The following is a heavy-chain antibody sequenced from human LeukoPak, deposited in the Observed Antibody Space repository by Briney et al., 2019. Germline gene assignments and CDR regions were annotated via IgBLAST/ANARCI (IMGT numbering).Heavy chain of an antibody. D-gene: IGHD3-16*01. CDR1: Y. CDR2: INPSGGST. Sequence: YMHXXXQAPGQGLEWMGIINPSGGSTSYAQKFQGRVTMTRDTSTSTVYMELSSLRSEDTAVYYCARDALLGFDYWGQGTLVTVSS. CDR3: ARDALLGFDY. V-gene: IGHV1-46*01. J-gene: IGHJ4*02.